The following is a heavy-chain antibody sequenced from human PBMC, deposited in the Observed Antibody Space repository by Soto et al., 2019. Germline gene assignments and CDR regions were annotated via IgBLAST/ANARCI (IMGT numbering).Heavy chain of an antibody. Sequence: PVGSLRLSCAASGFTFSSYEMNWVRQAPGKGLEWVSYISSSGSTIYYADSVKGRFTISRDNAKSSLLMKMNSLRAEGTAVYYCARGTYYYDSSGYHWFDTWGQGTLVTVSS. D-gene: IGHD3-22*01. J-gene: IGHJ5*02. V-gene: IGHV3-48*03. CDR1: GFTFSSYE. CDR3: ARGTYYYDSSGYHWFDT. CDR2: ISSSGSTI.